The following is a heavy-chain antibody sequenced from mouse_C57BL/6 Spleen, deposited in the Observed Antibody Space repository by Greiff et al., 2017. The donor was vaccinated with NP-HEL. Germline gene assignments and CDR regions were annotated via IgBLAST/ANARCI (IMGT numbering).Heavy chain of an antibody. CDR3: ARSGYYGSRRYFDV. CDR2: INPNYGTT. Sequence: VQLQQSGPELVKPGASVKISCKATGYSFTDYNMNWVKQSNGKSLEWIGVINPNYGTTSYNQKFKGKATLTVDQSSSTAYMQLNSLTSEDSAVYYCARSGYYGSRRYFDVWGTGTTVTVSS. D-gene: IGHD1-1*01. J-gene: IGHJ1*03. CDR1: GYSFTDYN. V-gene: IGHV1-39*01.